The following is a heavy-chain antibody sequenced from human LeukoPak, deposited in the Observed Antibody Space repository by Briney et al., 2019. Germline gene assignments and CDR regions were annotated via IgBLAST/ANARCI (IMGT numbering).Heavy chain of an antibody. CDR1: GASIGSGTYY. V-gene: IGHV4-61*02. CDR2: FYTGGST. Sequence: PSQTLSLTCTVSGASIGSGTYYWTWLRRPAGKGLEWIGRFYTGGSTNYNPSLRSRVTISLDMSKNQFSLKLSSVTAADTAVYYCAILKVSGCCDYWGQGTLVTVSS. D-gene: IGHD6-19*01. J-gene: IGHJ4*02. CDR3: AILKVSGCCDY.